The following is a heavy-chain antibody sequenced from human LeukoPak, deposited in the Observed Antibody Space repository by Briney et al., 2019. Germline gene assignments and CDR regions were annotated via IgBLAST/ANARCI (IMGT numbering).Heavy chain of an antibody. CDR2: IYYSGST. J-gene: IGHJ6*02. Sequence: SETLSLTCTVSGGSISSYSWSWIRQPPGKGLEWIGYIYYSGSTYYNPSLKSRVTISVDTSKNQFSLKLSSVTAADTAVYYCARGPLYCYGSSGYGSWYYYYGMDVWGQGTTVTVSS. V-gene: IGHV4-30-4*08. D-gene: IGHD3-22*01. CDR1: GGSISSYS. CDR3: ARGPLYCYGSSGYGSWYYYYGMDV.